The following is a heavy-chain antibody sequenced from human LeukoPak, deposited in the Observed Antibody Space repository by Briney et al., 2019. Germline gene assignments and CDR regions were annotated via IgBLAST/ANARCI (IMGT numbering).Heavy chain of an antibody. Sequence: GGSLRLSCAASGFTFSNAWMNWVGQAPGKGLEWVGRIKSKPDGGTTDYAAPVKDRFTISRDDSKNTLYMQMNSLETEDTAVYYCTARHFDYWGQGTLVTVSS. J-gene: IGHJ4*02. V-gene: IGHV3-15*01. CDR3: TARHFDY. CDR1: GFTFSNAW. CDR2: IKSKPDGGTT.